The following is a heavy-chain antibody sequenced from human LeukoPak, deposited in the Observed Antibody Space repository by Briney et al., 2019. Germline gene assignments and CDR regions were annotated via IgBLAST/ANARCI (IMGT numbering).Heavy chain of an antibody. Sequence: GGSLRLSCAASGFTFSSYAMHWVRQAPGKGLEWVAVISYDGSNKYYADSVKGRFTISRDNSKNTLYLQMNSLRSEDTALYYCIKDLGRTINGSGSYYQGTDYWGQGALVTVSS. CDR2: ISYDGSNK. J-gene: IGHJ4*02. D-gene: IGHD3-10*01. CDR3: IKDLGRTINGSGSYYQGTDY. CDR1: GFTFSSYA. V-gene: IGHV3-30-3*02.